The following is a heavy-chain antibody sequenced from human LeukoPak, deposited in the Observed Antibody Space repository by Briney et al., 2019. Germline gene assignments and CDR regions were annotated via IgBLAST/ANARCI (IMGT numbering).Heavy chain of an antibody. CDR1: GGTFSRFT. V-gene: IGHV1-69*13. CDR2: ITPIFGTA. Sequence: SVKVSCKASGGTFSRFTISWVRQAPGQGFVWMGGITPIFGTANFAQKFQGRASITADESTSTVFMELSSLRSEDTAVYYCAREWGLESSGYYYAYWGQGTLVTVSS. D-gene: IGHD3-22*01. CDR3: AREWGLESSGYYYAY. J-gene: IGHJ4*02.